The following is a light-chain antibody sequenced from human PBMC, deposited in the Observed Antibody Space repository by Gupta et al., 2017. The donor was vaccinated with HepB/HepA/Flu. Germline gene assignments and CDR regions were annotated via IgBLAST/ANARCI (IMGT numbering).Light chain of an antibody. CDR2: QDL. CDR1: KLGNKY. V-gene: IGLV3-1*01. J-gene: IGLJ3*02. Sequence: SYDLTQPPSVSVSPGQTANIACSGDKLGNKYVSWYQQKPGQSPVMVIYQDLKRPSGIPERFSGSNSASTATLTISGTQAVDEDYYYCQTWDSRAYVFGGGTKLTVL. CDR3: QTWDSRAYV.